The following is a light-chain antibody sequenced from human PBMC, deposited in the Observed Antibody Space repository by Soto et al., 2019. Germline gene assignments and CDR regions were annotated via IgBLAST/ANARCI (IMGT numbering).Light chain of an antibody. CDR3: SSYTSSSTPNDV. CDR2: DVS. J-gene: IGLJ1*01. Sequence: QSVLTQPASVSGSPGQSITISCTGTSSDVGGYNYVSWYQQHPGKAPKLMIYDVSNRPSGVSNRFSGSKSGNTASLTISGLQAEDDADYYCSSYTSSSTPNDVFGTGTKLTVL. V-gene: IGLV2-14*01. CDR1: SSDVGGYNY.